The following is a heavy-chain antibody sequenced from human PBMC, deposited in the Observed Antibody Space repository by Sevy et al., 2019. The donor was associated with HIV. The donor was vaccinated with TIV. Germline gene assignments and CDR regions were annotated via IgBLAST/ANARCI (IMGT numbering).Heavy chain of an antibody. J-gene: IGHJ4*02. D-gene: IGHD1-26*01. CDR1: GFTFDDYA. V-gene: IGHV3-9*01. CDR3: AKDRGSFGYFDY. CDR2: ISWNSGSI. Sequence: SLRLSCAASGFTFDDYAMHWVRQAPGKGLEWVSGISWNSGSIGYADSVKGRFTISRDNAKNSLYLQMNSLRAEDTALYYCAKDRGSFGYFDYWGQGTLVTVSS.